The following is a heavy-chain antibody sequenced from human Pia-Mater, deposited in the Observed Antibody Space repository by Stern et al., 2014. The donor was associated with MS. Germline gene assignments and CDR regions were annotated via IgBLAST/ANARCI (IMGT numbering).Heavy chain of an antibody. Sequence: EMQLVESGGGLVQPGGSLRLSCAASGFTFSSYWMSWVRQAPGKGLEGVANINQDGREKYYADSAKGRFTISRDNAKNSLYLQMNSLRAEDTAVYYCARGRRDNNWFDPWGQGTLVTVSS. CDR2: INQDGREK. D-gene: IGHD2-21*01. V-gene: IGHV3-7*01. CDR1: GFTFSSYW. J-gene: IGHJ5*02. CDR3: ARGRRDNNWFDP.